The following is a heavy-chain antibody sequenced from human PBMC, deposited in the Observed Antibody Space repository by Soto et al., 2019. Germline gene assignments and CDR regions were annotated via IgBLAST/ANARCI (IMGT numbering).Heavy chain of an antibody. Sequence: QVQLVESGGGLVQPGRSLRLSCAASGFSFSISPMHWVRQAPGKGPEWVALIAYDGTNKFYADSVKGRFTISRDNSKSTLYLQANSLRPEDAAVYYCARDPKTSVRQHWAVNHFASWAQGPLFTVS. CDR2: IAYDGTNK. CDR1: GFSFSISP. J-gene: IGHJ5*01. CDR3: ARDPKTSVRQHWAVNHFAS. D-gene: IGHD7-27*01. V-gene: IGHV3-30-3*01.